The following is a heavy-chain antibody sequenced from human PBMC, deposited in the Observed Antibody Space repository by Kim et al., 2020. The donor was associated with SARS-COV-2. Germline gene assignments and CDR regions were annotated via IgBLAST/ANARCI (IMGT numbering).Heavy chain of an antibody. CDR3: ARDVLGYYDSSGYYRPLGY. D-gene: IGHD3-22*01. V-gene: IGHV1-18*01. CDR1: GYTFTSYG. CDR2: ISAYNGNT. Sequence: ASVKVSCKASGYTFTSYGISWVRQAPGQGLEWMGWISAYNGNTNYAQKLQGRVTMTTDTSTSTAYMELRGLRSDDTAVYYCARDVLGYYDSSGYYRPLGYWGQGTLVTVSS. J-gene: IGHJ4*02.